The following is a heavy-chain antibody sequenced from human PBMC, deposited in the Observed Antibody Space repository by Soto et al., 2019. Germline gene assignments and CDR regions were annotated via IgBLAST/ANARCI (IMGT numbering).Heavy chain of an antibody. CDR1: GFTFSSYG. CDR2: ISYDGSNK. V-gene: IGHV3-30*18. J-gene: IGHJ3*02. Sequence: QVLLVESGGGVVQPGRSLRLSCAASGFTFSSYGMHWVRQAPGKGLEWVAVISYDGSNKYYADSVKGRFTISRDNSKNTLYLQMNSLRAEDTAVYYCAKDGRTYDSSGCDIWGQGTMVTVSS. D-gene: IGHD3-22*01. CDR3: AKDGRTYDSSGCDI.